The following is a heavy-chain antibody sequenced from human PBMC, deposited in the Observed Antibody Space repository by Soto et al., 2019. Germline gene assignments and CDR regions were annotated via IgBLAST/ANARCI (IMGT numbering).Heavy chain of an antibody. CDR3: VSQEAMDDAFDI. D-gene: IGHD5-18*01. V-gene: IGHV3-23*01. J-gene: IGHJ3*02. Sequence: GGSLRLSCAASGFTFSSYAMSWVRQAPGKGLEWVSAISGSGGSTYYADSVKGRFTISRDNSKNTLYLQMNSLRAEDTAVYYCVSQEAMDDAFDIWGQGTMVTVSS. CDR1: GFTFSSYA. CDR2: ISGSGGST.